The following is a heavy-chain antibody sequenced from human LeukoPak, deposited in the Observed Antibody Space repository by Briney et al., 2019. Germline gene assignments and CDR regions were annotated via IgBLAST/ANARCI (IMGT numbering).Heavy chain of an antibody. Sequence: GGSLRLSCAASGFTFSSYAMSWVRQAPGKGLEWVSAISGSGGSTYYADSVEGRFTIPRDNSKNTLYLQMNSLRAEDTAVYYCAKDGGDDSSGYDAFDIWGQGTMVTVSS. D-gene: IGHD3-22*01. CDR2: ISGSGGST. CDR1: GFTFSSYA. J-gene: IGHJ3*02. CDR3: AKDGGDDSSGYDAFDI. V-gene: IGHV3-23*01.